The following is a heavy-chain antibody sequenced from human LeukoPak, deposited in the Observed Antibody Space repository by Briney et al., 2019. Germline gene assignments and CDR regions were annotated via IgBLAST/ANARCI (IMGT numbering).Heavy chain of an antibody. J-gene: IGHJ6*02. CDR2: LNPSGGST. CDR1: GYTFTSYY. Sequence: ASAKVSCKASGYTFTSYYMHWVRQAPGQGLEWMGILNPSGGSTSYAQKFQGRATLTRATSTSTVYMELSSLRSEDTAVYYCASVYNYGMDVWGQGTTVIVSS. CDR3: ASVYNYGMDV. V-gene: IGHV1-46*01.